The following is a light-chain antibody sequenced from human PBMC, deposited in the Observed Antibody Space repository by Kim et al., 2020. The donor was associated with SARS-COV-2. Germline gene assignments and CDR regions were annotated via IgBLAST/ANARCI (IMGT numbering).Light chain of an antibody. J-gene: IGKJ4*01. Sequence: EIVLTQSPATLSLSPGERATLSCRASQTVSSSLGWYQQKPGQAPRLLIYDASNRATGIPARFSGSGSGTDFTLTISSLEPEDFAVYYCQQRNSWPLTFGGGTKVDIK. CDR1: QTVSSS. CDR2: DAS. V-gene: IGKV3-11*01. CDR3: QQRNSWPLT.